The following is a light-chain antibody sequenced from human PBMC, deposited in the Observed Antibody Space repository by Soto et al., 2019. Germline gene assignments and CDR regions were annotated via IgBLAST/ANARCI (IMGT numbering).Light chain of an antibody. V-gene: IGLV1-47*01. CDR3: ATWDDSLSGPI. Sequence: QSVLTQPPSASGTPGQSVTMSCSGSSSNIGSNFVYWYQQLPGTAPKVLIYKKNQRPSGVPDRFSGSKSGTSASLAISGLRSEDEADYYCATWDDSLSGPIFGGGTKVTVL. CDR1: SSNIGSNF. J-gene: IGLJ2*01. CDR2: KKN.